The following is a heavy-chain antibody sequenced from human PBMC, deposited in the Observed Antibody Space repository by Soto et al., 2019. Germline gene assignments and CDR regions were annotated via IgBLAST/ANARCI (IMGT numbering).Heavy chain of an antibody. V-gene: IGHV1-3*01. CDR3: ARNSYISGDLDSYYLDF. J-gene: IGHJ4*02. CDR1: GYTFTRYA. CDR2: INAGNRDT. Sequence: ASVKVPCKASGYTFTRYAMHWVRQAPGQWPEWMGGINAGNRDTKYSEKLQGRVTFTRDTSASTTYMELSSLRSEDTAVYYCARNSYISGDLDSYYLDFWGQGTTVTVSS. D-gene: IGHD2-21*02.